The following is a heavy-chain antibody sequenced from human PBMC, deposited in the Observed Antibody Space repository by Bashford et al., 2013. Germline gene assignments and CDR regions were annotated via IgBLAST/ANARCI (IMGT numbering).Heavy chain of an antibody. CDR1: GYRFTDGG. CDR3: ARDPGRGANDVDAFDI. Sequence: ASVKVSCKASGYRFTDGGVHWVRQAPGQGLEWMGRINAKTGDTVYAQKFQGRVSMTRDTSITMAYMELSRLRSDDTAVYYCARDPGRGANDVDAFDIWGQGTMVTVSS. V-gene: IGHV1-2*06. D-gene: IGHD1-1*01. CDR2: INAKTGDT. J-gene: IGHJ3*02.